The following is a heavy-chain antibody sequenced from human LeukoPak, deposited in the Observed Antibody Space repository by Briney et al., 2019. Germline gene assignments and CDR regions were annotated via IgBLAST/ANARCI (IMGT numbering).Heavy chain of an antibody. V-gene: IGHV4-61*02. Sequence: SETLSLTCTVSGGSISSGSYYWSWIRQPAGKGLEWIGRIYTSGSTNYNPSLKSRVTISVDTSKNQFSLKLSSVTATDTAVYYCARDRARAGRNDAFDIWGQGTMVTVSS. CDR3: ARDRARAGRNDAFDI. CDR2: IYTSGST. D-gene: IGHD6-19*01. CDR1: GGSISSGSYY. J-gene: IGHJ3*02.